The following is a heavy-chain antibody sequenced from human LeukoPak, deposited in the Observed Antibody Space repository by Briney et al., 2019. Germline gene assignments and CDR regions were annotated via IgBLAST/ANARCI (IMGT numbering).Heavy chain of an antibody. V-gene: IGHV4-4*07. J-gene: IGHJ5*02. CDR3: ARALGGSSWYTTRFDP. D-gene: IGHD6-13*01. CDR1: GGSISSYY. Sequence: PSETLSLTCTVSGGSISSYYWSWIRQPAGKGLEWIGRIYTSGSTNYNPSLKSRVTMSVDTSKNQFSLKLSSVTAADTAVYYCARALGGSSWYTTRFDPWGQGTLVTVSS. CDR2: IYTSGST.